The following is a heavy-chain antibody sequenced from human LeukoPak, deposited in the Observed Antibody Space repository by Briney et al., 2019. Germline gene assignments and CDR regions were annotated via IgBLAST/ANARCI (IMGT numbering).Heavy chain of an antibody. V-gene: IGHV4-59*01. D-gene: IGHD3-10*01. J-gene: IGHJ6*02. CDR1: GGSINSYY. Sequence: PSETLSLTCTVSGGSINSYYWSWIRQPPGKGLQWIGFIYYSGSTSYNPSLMSRVTISVDTSKNQFSLKLNSVTAADTAVYYCARDFYYASGPYYYGMDVWGQGTTVTVSS. CDR2: IYYSGST. CDR3: ARDFYYASGPYYYGMDV.